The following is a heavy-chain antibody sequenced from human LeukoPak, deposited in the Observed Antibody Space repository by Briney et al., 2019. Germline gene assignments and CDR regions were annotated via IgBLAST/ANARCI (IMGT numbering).Heavy chain of an antibody. CDR2: ISGGGGST. Sequence: PGGSLRLSCAPSGFTFSTHAMSWVRHAPGKGLEWVSAISGGGGSTYYAASVTGRFTISRDNSKNTLYLQMNSLRAEETGVYYCARDQWLVGVDCWGQGTLVTVSS. CDR1: GFTFSTHA. D-gene: IGHD6-19*01. CDR3: ARDQWLVGVDC. J-gene: IGHJ4*02. V-gene: IGHV3-23*01.